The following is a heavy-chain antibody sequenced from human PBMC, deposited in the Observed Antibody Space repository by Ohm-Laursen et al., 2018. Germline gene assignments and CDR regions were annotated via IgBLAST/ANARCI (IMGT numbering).Heavy chain of an antibody. CDR2: IKTDGSSL. Sequence: SLRLSCAASGFTFDDYAMHWVRQAPGKGLVWVSNIKTDGSSLDYVDSVRGRFTISRDNAKNTLFLQMNGLRAEDTAVYYCVREVETRGLRRFDFWGQGTLVTVSS. J-gene: IGHJ4*02. D-gene: IGHD4-17*01. V-gene: IGHV3-74*01. CDR3: VREVETRGLRRFDF. CDR1: GFTFDDYA.